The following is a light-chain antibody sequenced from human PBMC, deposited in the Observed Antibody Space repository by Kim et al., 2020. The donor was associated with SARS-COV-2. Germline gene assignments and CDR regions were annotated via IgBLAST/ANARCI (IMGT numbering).Light chain of an antibody. CDR2: DAS. Sequence: LSPGQRVTLACRASQSVGHHLGWYQQKPGQAPRLLIFDASSRATGIPDRFSGSGSETDFTLIISSLEPEDFAVYYCQHRGIWPITFGQGTRLEIK. J-gene: IGKJ5*01. CDR1: QSVGHH. V-gene: IGKV3-11*01. CDR3: QHRGIWPIT.